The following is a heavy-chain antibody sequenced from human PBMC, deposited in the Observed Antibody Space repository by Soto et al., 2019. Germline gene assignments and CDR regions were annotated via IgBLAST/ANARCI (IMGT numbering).Heavy chain of an antibody. CDR3: ARAWKEPWGGMDV. J-gene: IGHJ6*02. CDR1: GDSVSSNIYY. V-gene: IGHV4-61*01. Sequence: SETLSLTCTVSGDSVSSNIYYWTWIRQPPGNGLEWIGYIYYIGSTNYNSSLKSRVTISVDTSKNQFSLKLTSLTAADTAVYYCARAWKEPWGGMDVWGPGPT. D-gene: IGHD1-1*01. CDR2: IYYIGST.